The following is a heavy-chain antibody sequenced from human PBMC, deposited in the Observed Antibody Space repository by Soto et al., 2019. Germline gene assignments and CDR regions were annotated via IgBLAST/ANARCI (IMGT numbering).Heavy chain of an antibody. CDR2: ISHSGSV. Sequence: QVLLQESGPGLVQPSGTLSLSCAVSGGSISSSHFWGWVRQPPGKGLEWVGDISHSGSVNYNPSLKSRVTISIDKSKNQFSLKLNSVTAADTPVYYCARSFGWYAIDYWGQGTLVIVSS. D-gene: IGHD6-19*01. V-gene: IGHV4-4*02. CDR3: ARSFGWYAIDY. CDR1: GGSISSSHF. J-gene: IGHJ4*02.